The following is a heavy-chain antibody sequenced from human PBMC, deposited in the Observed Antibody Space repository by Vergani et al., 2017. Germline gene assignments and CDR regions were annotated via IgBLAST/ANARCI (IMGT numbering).Heavy chain of an antibody. CDR1: GGSISSGGYY. J-gene: IGHJ4*02. V-gene: IGHV4-31*03. CDR3: ARDSRREYSSSH. CDR2: IYYSGRA. Sequence: QVQLQESGPGLVKPSQTLSLTCPVSGGSISSGGYYWSWIRQHPGKGLEWIGSIYYSGRAYYNPSLKSRVTISVDTSKNQFSLKLSSVTAADTAVYYWARDSRREYSSSHWGQGTLVTVSS. D-gene: IGHD6-13*01.